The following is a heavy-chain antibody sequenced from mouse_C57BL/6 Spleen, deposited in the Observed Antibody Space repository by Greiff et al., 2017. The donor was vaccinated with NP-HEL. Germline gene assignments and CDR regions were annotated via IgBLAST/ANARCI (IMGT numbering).Heavy chain of an antibody. Sequence: EVQLQQSVAELVRPGASVKLSCTASGFNIKNTYMHWVKQRPEQGLEWIGRIDPANGNTKYAPKFQGKATITADTSSNTAYLQLSSLTSEDTAIYYCALYYYGSSYDYYAMDYWGQGTSVTVSS. D-gene: IGHD1-1*01. V-gene: IGHV14-3*01. CDR2: IDPANGNT. J-gene: IGHJ4*01. CDR3: ALYYYGSSYDYYAMDY. CDR1: GFNIKNTY.